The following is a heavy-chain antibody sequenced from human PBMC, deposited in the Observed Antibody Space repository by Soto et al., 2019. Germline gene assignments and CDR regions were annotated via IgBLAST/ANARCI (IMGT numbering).Heavy chain of an antibody. CDR3: AKDAMVRQWLARWYFDL. J-gene: IGHJ2*01. V-gene: IGHV3-23*01. Sequence: EVQLLESGGGLVQPGGSLRLSCAASGFTFSSYAMSWVRQAPGKGLEWVSAISGSGGSTYYADSVKGRFTISRDNSKNTLYLQMNSLRAEDTAVYYCAKDAMVRQWLARWYFDLWGRGTLVIVSS. CDR2: ISGSGGST. D-gene: IGHD6-19*01. CDR1: GFTFSSYA.